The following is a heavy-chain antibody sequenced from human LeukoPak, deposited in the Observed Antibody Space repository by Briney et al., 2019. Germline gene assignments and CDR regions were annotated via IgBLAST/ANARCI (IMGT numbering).Heavy chain of an antibody. CDR1: GYSISSGYY. D-gene: IGHD4-23*01. Sequence: SETLSLTCTVSGYSISSGYYWGWIRQPPGKGLEWIGSIFHSGSTYYNPSLKSRVTISVDTSKNQFSLKLSSVTAADTAVYYCATLTGGDDAFDIWGQGTMVTVSS. V-gene: IGHV4-38-2*02. J-gene: IGHJ3*02. CDR3: ATLTGGDDAFDI. CDR2: IFHSGST.